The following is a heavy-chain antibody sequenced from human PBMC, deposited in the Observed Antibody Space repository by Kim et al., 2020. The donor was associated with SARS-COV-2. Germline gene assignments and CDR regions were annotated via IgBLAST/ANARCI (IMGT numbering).Heavy chain of an antibody. D-gene: IGHD2-2*01. CDR1: GFTFSDYY. V-gene: IGHV3-11*01. J-gene: IGHJ5*02. CDR2: ISSSGSTI. CDR3: ARVGGCSSTSCYGYWFDP. Sequence: GGSLRLSCAASGFTFSDYYMSWIRQAPGKGLEWVSYISSSGSTIYYADSVKGRFSISRDNAKNSLYLQMNSLRAEYTAVYYCARVGGCSSTSCYGYWFDPWGQGTLVTVSS.